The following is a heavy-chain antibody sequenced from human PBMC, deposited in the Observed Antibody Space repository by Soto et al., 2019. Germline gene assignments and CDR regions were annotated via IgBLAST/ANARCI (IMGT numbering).Heavy chain of an antibody. J-gene: IGHJ4*01. D-gene: IGHD6-19*01. CDR1: GFTFSSYW. Sequence: GGSLRLSCAASGFTFSSYWMSWVRQAPGKGLEWVATIKQDGNEKYYVDSVKGRFTISRDNAKNSLYLQMNGLRAEDTAVYYCAIGHWLGNWGHGTLVTVSS. V-gene: IGHV3-7*01. CDR2: IKQDGNEK. CDR3: AIGHWLGN.